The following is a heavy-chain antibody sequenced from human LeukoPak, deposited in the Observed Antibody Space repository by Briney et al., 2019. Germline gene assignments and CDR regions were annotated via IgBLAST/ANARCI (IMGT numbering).Heavy chain of an antibody. D-gene: IGHD2-15*01. V-gene: IGHV4-4*09. Sequence: SETLSLTCTVSGGSISSYYWSWIRQPPGKGLEWVGYIYASGSTNYNASLKSRVTISVDTSKNQFSLKVISVTAADTAVYYCARHSSVVRGWFDPWGQGTLVVVFS. CDR3: ARHSSVVRGWFDP. J-gene: IGHJ5*02. CDR2: IYASGST. CDR1: GGSISSYY.